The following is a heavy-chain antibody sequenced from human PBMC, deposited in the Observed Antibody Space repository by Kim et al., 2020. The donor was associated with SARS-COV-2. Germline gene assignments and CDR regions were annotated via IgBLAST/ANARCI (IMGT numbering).Heavy chain of an antibody. Sequence: YNPPLQSRVTMSRDTSKNQFTLQLTSVTAADTAVYYCVREGDTNWYDPWGPGILVTVSS. V-gene: IGHV4-30-2*04. D-gene: IGHD5-18*01. CDR3: VREGDTNWYDP. J-gene: IGHJ5*02.